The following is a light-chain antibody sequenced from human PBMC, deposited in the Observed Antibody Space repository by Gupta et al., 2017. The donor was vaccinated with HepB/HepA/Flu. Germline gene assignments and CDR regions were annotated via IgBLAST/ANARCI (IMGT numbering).Light chain of an antibody. CDR2: GTS. CDR3: QQFGS. V-gene: IGKV3-20*01. J-gene: IGKJ4*01. CDR1: QTVGTNY. Sequence: ETVLPQSPDTLSLSPGERATLSCRASQTVGTNYIAWDQQKPGQAPKLLIYGTSNRATGITERFSGSGSGTDFTLSISRLEPEDSAMYDGQQFGSFGGGTKVEI.